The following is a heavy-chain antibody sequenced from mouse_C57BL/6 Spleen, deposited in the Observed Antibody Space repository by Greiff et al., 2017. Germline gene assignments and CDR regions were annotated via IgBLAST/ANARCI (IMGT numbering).Heavy chain of an antibody. CDR1: GYTFTSYW. Sequence: QQSCKASGYTFTSYWMHWVKQRPGQGLEWIGMIHPNSGSTNYNEKFKSKATLTVDKSSSTAYMQLSSLTSEDSAVYYCARGGSRGMDYWGQGTSVTVSS. J-gene: IGHJ4*01. V-gene: IGHV1-64*01. CDR3: ARGGSRGMDY. D-gene: IGHD1-1*01. CDR2: IHPNSGST.